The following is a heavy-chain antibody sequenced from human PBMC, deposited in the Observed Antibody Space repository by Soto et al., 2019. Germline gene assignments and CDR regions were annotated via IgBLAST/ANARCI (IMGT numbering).Heavy chain of an antibody. J-gene: IGHJ5*02. CDR1: GGTFSSYA. CDR2: IIPIFGTA. D-gene: IGHD3-16*01. CDR3: ASYDAAYNWFDP. Sequence: QVQLVQSGAEVKKPGSSVKVSCKASGGTFSSYAISWVRQAPGQGLEWMGGIIPIFGTANYAQTFQGRVXIXAXXPPSTAYMELSSLRSEDTAVYCCASYDAAYNWFDPWGQGTLVTVSS. V-gene: IGHV1-69*12.